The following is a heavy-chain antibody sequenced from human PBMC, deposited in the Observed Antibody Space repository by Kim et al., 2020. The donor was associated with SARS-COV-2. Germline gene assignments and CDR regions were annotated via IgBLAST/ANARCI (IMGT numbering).Heavy chain of an antibody. CDR1: GFTFSSYG. V-gene: IGHV3-30*18. CDR3: AKDIDVWGSWLEYYFDY. J-gene: IGHJ4*02. Sequence: GGSLRLSCAASGFTFSSYGMHWVRQAPGKGLEWVAVISYDGSNKYYADSVKGRFTISRDNSKNTLYLQMNSLRAEDTAVYYCAKDIDVWGSWLEYYFDYWGQGTLVTVSS. D-gene: IGHD3-16*01. CDR2: ISYDGSNK.